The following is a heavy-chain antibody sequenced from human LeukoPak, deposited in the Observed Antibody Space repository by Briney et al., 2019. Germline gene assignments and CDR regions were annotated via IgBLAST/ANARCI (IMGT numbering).Heavy chain of an antibody. J-gene: IGHJ5*02. V-gene: IGHV4-34*01. CDR3: ARAALNWNPGGNWFDP. CDR2: INHSGST. CDR1: GGSFSGYY. D-gene: IGHD1-1*01. Sequence: PSETLSLTCAVYGGSFSGYYWSWIRQPPGKGLEWIGEINHSGSTNYNPSLKSRVTISVDTSKNQFSLKLSSVAAADTAVYYCARAALNWNPGGNWFDPWGQGTLVTVPS.